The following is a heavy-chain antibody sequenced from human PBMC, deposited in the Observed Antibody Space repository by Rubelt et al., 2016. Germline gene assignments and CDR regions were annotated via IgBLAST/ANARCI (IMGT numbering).Heavy chain of an antibody. V-gene: IGHV1-2*06. CDR3: ARTNYRKSTHFGN. Sequence: QIQLVQSGAEVKQPGASVKVSCEASGYTFTGSYLHWLRQAPGQGLEGVGRINPNTGGTNYAQKLQGRVTMTGDTAVSTADMGRSRRTSDDTAVYYCARTNYRKSTHFGNWGPGTRVTVSS. J-gene: IGHJ4*02. CDR2: INPNTGGT. CDR1: GYTFTGSY. D-gene: IGHD5-24*01.